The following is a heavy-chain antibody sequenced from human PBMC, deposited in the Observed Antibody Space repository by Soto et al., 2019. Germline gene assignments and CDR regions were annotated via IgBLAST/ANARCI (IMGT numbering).Heavy chain of an antibody. J-gene: IGHJ4*02. CDR2: ISSTTNYI. CDR3: ARESEDLTSNFDY. V-gene: IGHV3-21*06. Sequence: PGGSLRLSCAASGFTFTRYSMNWVRQAPGKGLEWVSSISSTTNYIYYGDSMKGRFTISRDNAKNSLYLEMNSPRAEDTAVYYCARESEDLTSNFDYWGQGTLVTVSS. CDR1: GFTFTRYS.